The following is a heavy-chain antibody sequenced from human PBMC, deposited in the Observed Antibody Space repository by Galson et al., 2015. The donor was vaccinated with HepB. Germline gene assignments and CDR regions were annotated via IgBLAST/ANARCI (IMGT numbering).Heavy chain of an antibody. Sequence: SVRLSCAASGFTFSNYAMSWVRQAPGKGLEWISGISGSGGSTYYADSVKGRFTITRDNSKNTMYMKMDSLRADDTAVYHCAIARATMAAAGDHWGQGTQVTVSS. V-gene: IGHV3-23*01. D-gene: IGHD3-10*01. CDR2: ISGSGGST. CDR3: AIARATMAAAGDH. J-gene: IGHJ4*02. CDR1: GFTFSNYA.